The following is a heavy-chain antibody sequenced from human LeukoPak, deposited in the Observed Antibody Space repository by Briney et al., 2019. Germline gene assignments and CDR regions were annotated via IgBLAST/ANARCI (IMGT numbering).Heavy chain of an antibody. Sequence: GGSLRLSCAASGFTFSSYWMNWVRQAPGKGLEWVAIIKQDGTETIYVDSVKGRFTISRDNVKNSLYLQMNSLRIEDAAVYYCMGGRGWLPENWGQGTLVTVSS. D-gene: IGHD3-22*01. CDR3: MGGRGWLPEN. V-gene: IGHV3-7*01. CDR2: IKQDGTET. CDR1: GFTFSSYW. J-gene: IGHJ4*02.